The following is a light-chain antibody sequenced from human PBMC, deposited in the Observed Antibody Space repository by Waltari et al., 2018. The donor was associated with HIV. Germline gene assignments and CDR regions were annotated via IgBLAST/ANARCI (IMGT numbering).Light chain of an antibody. CDR3: SSYVGSSNVV. Sequence: QSALTQPPSASGSPGQSLTISCTATSRDVAVYNSVSWYQQHPGKAPKLMIYEVNKRPAGVPDRFSGYKSGNKDSMTVSGLQAEDEAEYYCSSYVGSSNVVFGGGTKLTVL. CDR2: EVN. CDR1: SRDVAVYNS. V-gene: IGLV2-8*01. J-gene: IGLJ2*01.